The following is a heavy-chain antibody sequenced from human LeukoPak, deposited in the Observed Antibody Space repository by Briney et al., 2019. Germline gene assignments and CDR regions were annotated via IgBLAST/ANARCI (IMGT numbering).Heavy chain of an antibody. CDR2: IHTSGST. CDR3: AKVMGRITIFGVVPPFDY. CDR1: GGSISSYY. Sequence: PSETLSLTCTVSGGSISSYYWSWIRQPAGKGLEWIGLIHTSGSTNYNPSLKSRVTMSVDTSKNQFSLKVSSVTAADTAVYYCAKVMGRITIFGVVPPFDYWGQGTLVTVSS. D-gene: IGHD3-3*01. V-gene: IGHV4-4*07. J-gene: IGHJ4*02.